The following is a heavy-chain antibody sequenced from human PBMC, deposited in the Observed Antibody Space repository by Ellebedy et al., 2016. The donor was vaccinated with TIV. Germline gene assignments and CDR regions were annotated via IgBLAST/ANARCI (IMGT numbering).Heavy chain of an antibody. Sequence: GESLKISXAASGFAFSRCAMHWVRPTPGKGLEWVATISYHGRNKFYADAVKGRFSISRDNSMNTLYLQANSLRAEDTAVYYCARDSWGGSFLVANYFDSWGQGTLVSVSS. CDR3: ARDSWGGSFLVANYFDS. D-gene: IGHD2-15*01. CDR2: ISYHGRNK. CDR1: GFAFSRCA. V-gene: IGHV3-30*04. J-gene: IGHJ4*02.